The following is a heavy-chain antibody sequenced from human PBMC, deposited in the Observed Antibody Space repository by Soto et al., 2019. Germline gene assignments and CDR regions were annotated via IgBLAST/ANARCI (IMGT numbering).Heavy chain of an antibody. CDR1: GFTFSSYS. CDR2: ISSSSSYI. V-gene: IGHV3-21*01. D-gene: IGHD3-10*01. CDR3: ARDTYYYGSGSYSP. Sequence: EVQLVESGGGLVKPGGSLRLSCAASGFTFSSYSMNWVRQAPGKGLEWVSSISSSSSYIYYADSVKGRFTISRDNAKNSLYLQMTSLIAEDTAVYYCARDTYYYGSGSYSPWGQGTLVTVSS. J-gene: IGHJ5*02.